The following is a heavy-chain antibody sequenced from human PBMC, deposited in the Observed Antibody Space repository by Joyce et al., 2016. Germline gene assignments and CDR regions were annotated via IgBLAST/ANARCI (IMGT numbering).Heavy chain of an antibody. CDR3: ARHQFMVYFRDLPYDPFDI. CDR1: GDSFTTYW. D-gene: IGHD2-8*01. J-gene: IGHJ3*02. V-gene: IGHV5-51*01. Sequence: EVQLLQSGAEVKKPGASLKISCKVSGDSFTTYWIGWVRQMPGKGMEWLGIIYPGDSDTRYSPSSQGQVTISADKCFNTANLQWSSLKASDTAMYYCARHQFMVYFRDLPYDPFDIWGQGTMVTVSS. CDR2: IYPGDSDT.